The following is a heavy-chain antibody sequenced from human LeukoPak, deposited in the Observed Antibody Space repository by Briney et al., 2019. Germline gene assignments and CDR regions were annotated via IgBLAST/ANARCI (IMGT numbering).Heavy chain of an antibody. CDR2: IKEDGSEK. CDR1: GFTFSRFW. J-gene: IGHJ5*02. Sequence: GGSLRLSCAASGFTFSRFWMSWVRQAPGKGLEWVANIKEDGSEKYYVDSVKGRFTISRDNAKNSLYLQMNSLRAEDTALYYCAKEPYSSPRRGFDPWGQGTLVTVSS. V-gene: IGHV3-7*03. D-gene: IGHD6-13*01. CDR3: AKEPYSSPRRGFDP.